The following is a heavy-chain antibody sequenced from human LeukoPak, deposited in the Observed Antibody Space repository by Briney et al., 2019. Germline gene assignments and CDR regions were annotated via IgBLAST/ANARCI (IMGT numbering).Heavy chain of an antibody. V-gene: IGHV3-23*01. CDR3: AKDRGRTWVQVAN. J-gene: IGHJ4*02. D-gene: IGHD2-15*01. Sequence: PGGSLRLSCIVPGFIFSSDAMGGVRQAPGRGREWGSGISGRGGRTYYADSVKGRHTIRRDDAENTLDVQMNSLRVEDTAVYYCAKDRGRTWVQVANWGQGTLVTVSS. CDR1: GFIFSSDA. CDR2: ISGRGGRT.